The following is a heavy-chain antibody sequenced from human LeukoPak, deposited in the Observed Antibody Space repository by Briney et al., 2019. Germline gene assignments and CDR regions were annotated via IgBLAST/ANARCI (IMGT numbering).Heavy chain of an antibody. CDR3: ARELPEEYYFDY. J-gene: IGHJ4*02. CDR2: IIPILGIA. Sequence: SVKVSCKASGGTFSSYAISWVRQAPGQGLEWMGRIIPILGIANYAQKFQGRVTITADKSTSTAYMELSSLRSEDTAVCYCARELPEEYYFDYWGQGTLVTVSS. V-gene: IGHV1-69*04. D-gene: IGHD1-26*01. CDR1: GGTFSSYA.